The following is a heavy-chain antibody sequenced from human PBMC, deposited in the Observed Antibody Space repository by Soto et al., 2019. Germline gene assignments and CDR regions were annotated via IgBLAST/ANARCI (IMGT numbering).Heavy chain of an antibody. CDR2: IIPIFGTT. J-gene: IGHJ4*02. Sequence: QVQLVQSGAEVKEPGSAVKVSCKAPADSFSSYGISWVRQAPGQGLEWMGGIIPIFGTTNYAEKFQGRVTITADESTNTAYMELSSLTSEDTAVYYCARGGPDLATIGSFDYWGQGTLVTVSS. CDR1: ADSFSSYG. CDR3: ARGGPDLATIGSFDY. V-gene: IGHV1-69*01. D-gene: IGHD3-16*01.